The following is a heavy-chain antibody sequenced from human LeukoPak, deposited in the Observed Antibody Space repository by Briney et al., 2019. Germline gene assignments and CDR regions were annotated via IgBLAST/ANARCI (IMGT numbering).Heavy chain of an antibody. CDR2: INHSGST. Sequence: SETLSLTCAVYGGSFSGYYWSWIRQPPGKGLEWIGEINHSGSTNYNPSLKSRVTISVDTSKNQFSLKLSSVTAADTAVYYCARSHGSSDYYDSSGYYDYWGQGTQVTVSS. CDR1: GGSFSGYY. D-gene: IGHD3-22*01. J-gene: IGHJ4*02. V-gene: IGHV4-34*01. CDR3: ARSHGSSDYYDSSGYYDY.